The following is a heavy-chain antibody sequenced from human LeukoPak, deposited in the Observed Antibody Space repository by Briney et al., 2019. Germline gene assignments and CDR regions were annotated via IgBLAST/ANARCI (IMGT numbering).Heavy chain of an antibody. J-gene: IGHJ5*02. Sequence: PSETLSLTCTVSGGSISIYYWSWIRQPPGKGLEWIGYIYYTGSTNYNPSLKSRITISVDTSKNQFSLKLSSVTAADTAVYYCARHGSSGSYGAWGQGTLVTVSS. CDR3: ARHGSSGSYGA. D-gene: IGHD1-26*01. CDR2: IYYTGST. CDR1: GGSISIYY. V-gene: IGHV4-59*08.